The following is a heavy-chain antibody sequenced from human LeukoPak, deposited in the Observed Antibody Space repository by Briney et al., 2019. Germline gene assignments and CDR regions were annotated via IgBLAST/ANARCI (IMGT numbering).Heavy chain of an antibody. J-gene: IGHJ1*01. Sequence: GASVKVFCKASGYTFTAYYIHWVRQASGQGLEYMGWINPNSGGTNYAQKFQGRVTMTRDTSIGTAYMELNRLRSDDTAVYYCARGSYDSSDFEYFHHWGQGTLVTVSS. V-gene: IGHV1-2*02. CDR3: ARGSYDSSDFEYFHH. CDR2: INPNSGGT. D-gene: IGHD3-22*01. CDR1: GYTFTAYY.